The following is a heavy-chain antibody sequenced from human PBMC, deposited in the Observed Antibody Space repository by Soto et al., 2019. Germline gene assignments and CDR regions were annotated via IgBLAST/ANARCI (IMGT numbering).Heavy chain of an antibody. CDR2: ISYSGNT. CDR1: GDSTSNYY. Sequence: PSETLSLTCIISGDSTSNYYWSWIRQSPGKGLEWIGYISYSGNTNYNPSLKSRVTISVDTSKDQLSLKVTSVTAADTAMYYCACLRGKLGSPIDYWGQGTKVTVYS. J-gene: IGHJ4*02. V-gene: IGHV4-59*01. CDR3: ACLRGKLGSPIDY. D-gene: IGHD2-15*01.